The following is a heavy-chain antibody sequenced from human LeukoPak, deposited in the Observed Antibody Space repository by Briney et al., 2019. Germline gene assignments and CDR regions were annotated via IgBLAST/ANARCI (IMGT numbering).Heavy chain of an antibody. CDR1: GDSISSGDYY. J-gene: IGHJ4*02. D-gene: IGHD2-2*01. CDR2: ISSSGST. V-gene: IGHV4-61*02. Sequence: SETLSLTCTVSGDSISSGDYYWSWIRQPAGKGLEWIGRISSSGSTNYNPSLKSRVTISVDTSKNQFSLKLSSVTAADTAVYFCARHDGDIVVVPAAMGGAFDYWGQGTLVTVSS. CDR3: ARHDGDIVVVPAAMGGAFDY.